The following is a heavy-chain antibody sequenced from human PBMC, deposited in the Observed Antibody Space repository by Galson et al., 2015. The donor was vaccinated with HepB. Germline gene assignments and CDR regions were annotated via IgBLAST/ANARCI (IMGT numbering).Heavy chain of an antibody. V-gene: IGHV3-11*06. CDR2: ISSSSSYT. D-gene: IGHD3-22*01. CDR3: ARSTYYYDSSGYPTGIDY. J-gene: IGHJ4*02. Sequence: SLRLSCAASGFTFSDYYMSWIRQAPGKGLEWVSYISSSSSYTNYADSVKGRFTISRDNAKNSLYLQMNSLRAEDTAVYYCARSTYYYDSSGYPTGIDYWGQGTLVTVSS. CDR1: GFTFSDYY.